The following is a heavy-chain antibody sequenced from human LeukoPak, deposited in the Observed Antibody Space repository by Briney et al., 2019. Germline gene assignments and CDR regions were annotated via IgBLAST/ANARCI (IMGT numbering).Heavy chain of an antibody. J-gene: IGHJ4*02. D-gene: IGHD1-26*01. Sequence: GGSLRLSCAASGFTFRSYEMNCVRQAPGKGLEWVSYISSSGSTIYYADSVKGRFTISRDNARNSLYLQMNSLRAEDTAVYYCAILVGATEDYWGQGTLVTVSS. CDR1: GFTFRSYE. CDR2: ISSSGSTI. V-gene: IGHV3-48*03. CDR3: AILVGATEDY.